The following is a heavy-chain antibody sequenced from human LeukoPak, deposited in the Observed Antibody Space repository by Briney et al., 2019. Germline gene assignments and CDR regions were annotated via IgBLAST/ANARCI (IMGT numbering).Heavy chain of an antibody. CDR1: GLTFINYW. V-gene: IGHV3-7*03. J-gene: IGHJ4*02. D-gene: IGHD3-3*01. CDR3: AKDRTRQAC. CDR2: IKEDGSDK. Sequence: GGSLRLSCAASGLTFINYWMSWVRQTPGKGLEWVANIKEDGSDKYYVDSLKGRFTISRDNAKNSLYLQMNSLRAEDTAVYYCAKDRTRQACWGQGTLVTVSS.